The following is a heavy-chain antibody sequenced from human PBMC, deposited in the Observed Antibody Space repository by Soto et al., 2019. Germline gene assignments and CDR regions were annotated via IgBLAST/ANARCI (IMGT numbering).Heavy chain of an antibody. Sequence: ASVKVSCKASGYTFTSYDINWVRQATGQGLEWMGWMNPNSGNTGYAQKFQGRVTMTRNTSISTAYMELRSLRSEDTAVDYCARSLGPDWSGYIGSYNWFDPWGQGTLVTVSS. CDR3: ARSLGPDWSGYIGSYNWFDP. D-gene: IGHD3-3*01. CDR2: MNPNSGNT. J-gene: IGHJ5*02. CDR1: GYTFTSYD. V-gene: IGHV1-8*01.